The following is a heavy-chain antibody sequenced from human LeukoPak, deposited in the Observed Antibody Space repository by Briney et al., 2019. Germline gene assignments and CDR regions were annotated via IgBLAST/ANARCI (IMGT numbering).Heavy chain of an antibody. D-gene: IGHD1-26*01. Sequence: SGGSLRLSCAASGFTFSSYTMNWVRQAPGKGLEWVAIIWYDGSSRYYADSVKGRFTISRDNSKNTLYLQMNSLRADDTAVYYCARDPYSGSYYDYWGQGTLVTVSS. J-gene: IGHJ4*02. CDR2: IWYDGSSR. CDR3: ARDPYSGSYYDY. V-gene: IGHV3-33*08. CDR1: GFTFSSYT.